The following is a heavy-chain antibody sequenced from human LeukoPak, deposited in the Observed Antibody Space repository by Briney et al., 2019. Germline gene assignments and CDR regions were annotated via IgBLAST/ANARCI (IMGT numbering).Heavy chain of an antibody. CDR3: ASSPLDSSSWYSWFDP. Sequence: SETLSLTCTVSGGSISSYYWSWIRQPPGKGLEWIGYIYYSGSTNYNPSLKSRVTISVDTSKNQFSLKLSSVTAADTAVYYCASSPLDSSSWYSWFDPWGQGTLVTVSS. CDR1: GGSISSYY. CDR2: IYYSGST. D-gene: IGHD6-13*01. J-gene: IGHJ5*02. V-gene: IGHV4-59*01.